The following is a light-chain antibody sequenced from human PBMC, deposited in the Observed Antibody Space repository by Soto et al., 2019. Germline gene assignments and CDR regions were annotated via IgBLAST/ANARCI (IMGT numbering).Light chain of an antibody. CDR2: DVS. V-gene: IGLV2-14*03. J-gene: IGLJ1*01. CDR3: NSYTISSTYV. Sequence: SVLRRAGSMSGSPGAANHINRTGTSSDVGNYNYVSWYQQYPGKAPRVLIYDVSKRPSGVSDRFSGSKSGNTASLTISGLQAEDEADYYCNSYTISSTYVFGSGTKVTVL. CDR1: SSDVGNYNY.